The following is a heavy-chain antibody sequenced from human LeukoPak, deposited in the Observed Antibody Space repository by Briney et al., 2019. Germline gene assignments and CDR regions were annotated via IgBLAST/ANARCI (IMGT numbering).Heavy chain of an antibody. CDR2: ISGSGGST. Sequence: GGSLRLSCAASGFTFSSYAMSWVRQAPGKGLEWVSAISGSGGSTYYADSVKGLFTISRDNSKNTLYLHMNSLRAEDTAVYYCAIDGYCSSTSCAAAHDYWGQGTLVTVSS. D-gene: IGHD2-2*01. J-gene: IGHJ4*02. CDR1: GFTFSSYA. V-gene: IGHV3-23*01. CDR3: AIDGYCSSTSCAAAHDY.